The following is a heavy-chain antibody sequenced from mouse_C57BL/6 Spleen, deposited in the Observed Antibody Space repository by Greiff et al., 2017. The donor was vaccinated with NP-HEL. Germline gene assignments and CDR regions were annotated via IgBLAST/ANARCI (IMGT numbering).Heavy chain of an antibody. CDR3: ARGPDGYYHY. CDR2: IDPANGNT. CDR1: GFTIKNTY. D-gene: IGHD3-2*02. Sequence: VQLKESVAELVRPGASAKLSCTASGFTIKNTYMHWVKQRPEQGLEWIGRIDPANGNTKYAPKFQGKATITADTSSNTAYLQLSSLTSEDTAIYYCARGPDGYYHYWGQGTTLTVSS. V-gene: IGHV14-3*01. J-gene: IGHJ2*01.